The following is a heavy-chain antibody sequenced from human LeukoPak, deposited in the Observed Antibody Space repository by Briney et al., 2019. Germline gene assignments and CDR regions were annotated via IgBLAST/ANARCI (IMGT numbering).Heavy chain of an antibody. CDR3: AREGSSTIYFGSQTHSGGAFDI. Sequence: PGWSLGLSCAASGFIFRNYGMHGVGQAPGKGLEGVAVIWKDGSNKYYGDSVKGRFTISRDNSKNTAYLQMNSLRGEDTAVYYCAREGSSTIYFGSQTHSGGAFDIWGQGTLVTVSS. D-gene: IGHD3-10*01. J-gene: IGHJ3*02. CDR1: GFIFRNYG. CDR2: IWKDGSNK. V-gene: IGHV3-33*01.